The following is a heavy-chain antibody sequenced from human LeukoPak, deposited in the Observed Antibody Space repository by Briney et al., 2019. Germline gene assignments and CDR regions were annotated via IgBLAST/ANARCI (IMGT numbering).Heavy chain of an antibody. CDR1: GFTFSDYY. V-gene: IGHV3-11*01. D-gene: IGHD2-15*01. J-gene: IGHJ1*01. Sequence: GGSLRLSCAASGFTFSDYYMIWIRQAPGKGLEWVSYISSSGSTIYYADSVKGRFTISRDNAKNSLYLQMNSLRAEDTAVYYCARDPPPWYPAEYFQHWGQGTLVTVSS. CDR2: ISSSGSTI. CDR3: ARDPPPWYPAEYFQH.